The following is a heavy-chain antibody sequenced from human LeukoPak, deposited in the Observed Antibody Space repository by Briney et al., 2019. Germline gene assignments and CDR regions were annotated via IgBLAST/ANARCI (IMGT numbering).Heavy chain of an antibody. CDR1: GFNFSSYE. CDR2: ISSSGSTI. D-gene: IGHD5-18*01. V-gene: IGHV3-48*03. CDR3: ARVADTAMVLNYYFDY. Sequence: PGGSLRLSCAASGFNFSSYEMNWVRQAPGKGLEWVSYISSSGSTIYYADSVKGRFTISRDNAKNSLYLQMNSLRAEDTAVYYCARVADTAMVLNYYFDYWGQGTLVTVSS. J-gene: IGHJ4*02.